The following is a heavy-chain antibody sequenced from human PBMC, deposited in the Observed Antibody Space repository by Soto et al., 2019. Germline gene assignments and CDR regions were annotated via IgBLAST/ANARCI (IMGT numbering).Heavy chain of an antibody. CDR2: IRGSGGDT. J-gene: IGHJ4*02. V-gene: IGHV3-23*04. Sequence: VQLVQSGAEVKKPGSSVKVSCKASGGTLSNYAFTWVRQAPGQGLEWVSAIRGSGGDTYYADSVRGRFTISRDNSKNTLYLQMNSLRAEDTAVYYCAKDLRNYGSGNYWDYWGQGTLVTVSS. CDR3: AKDLRNYGSGNYWDY. CDR1: GGTLSNYA. D-gene: IGHD3-10*01.